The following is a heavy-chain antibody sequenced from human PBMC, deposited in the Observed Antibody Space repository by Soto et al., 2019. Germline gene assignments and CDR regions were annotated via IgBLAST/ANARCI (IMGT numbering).Heavy chain of an antibody. Sequence: ASVKVSCKASGYSFTDYHIHWVRQAPGQGLEWLGRINPKSGGTSTAQKFQGRVTMTTDTSISTASMGLTRLTSDDTAIYYCARGDSTDCSNGVCSFFYNHDMDVWGQGTTVTVSS. J-gene: IGHJ6*02. CDR2: INPKSGGT. D-gene: IGHD2-8*01. CDR1: GYSFTDYH. V-gene: IGHV1-2*06. CDR3: ARGDSTDCSNGVCSFFYNHDMDV.